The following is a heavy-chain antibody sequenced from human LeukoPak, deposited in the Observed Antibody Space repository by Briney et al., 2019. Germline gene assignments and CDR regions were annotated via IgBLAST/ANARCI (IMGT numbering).Heavy chain of an antibody. D-gene: IGHD6-19*01. CDR2: ISGSGGST. J-gene: IGHJ4*02. V-gene: IGHV3-23*01. Sequence: PGGSLRLSCAASGFTFSSYAMSWVRRAPGEGLEWVSAISGSGGSTYYADSVKGRFTISRDNSKNTLYLQMNSLRAEDTAVYYCAKDLAAVADFFDYWGQGTLVTVSS. CDR3: AKDLAAVADFFDY. CDR1: GFTFSSYA.